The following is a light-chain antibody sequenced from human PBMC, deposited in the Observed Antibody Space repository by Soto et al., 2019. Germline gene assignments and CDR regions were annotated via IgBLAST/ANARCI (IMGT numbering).Light chain of an antibody. CDR2: AAS. V-gene: IGKV1-12*01. J-gene: IGKJ1*01. CDR3: QQANSFPTM. CDR1: QAISGW. Sequence: DIQMTQSPSSVSASVGDRVTITCRASQAISGWVAWYQQKPGKVPKLLIYAASNLQSGVPSRFSGSGSGTDYTLTISNLQPEDFATYYCQQANSFPTMFGQGTKVEIK.